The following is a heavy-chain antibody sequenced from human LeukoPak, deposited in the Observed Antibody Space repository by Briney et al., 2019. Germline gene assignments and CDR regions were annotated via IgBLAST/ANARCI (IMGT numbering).Heavy chain of an antibody. CDR2: IKEDGSEK. CDR1: GFTFSGYW. CDR3: ASDPGGDCCSCLDY. Sequence: GGSLRLSCAASGFTFSGYWMSWVRQVPGKGLEWVANIKEDGSEKYYVDSVKGRFTISRDNAENSLYLQMNSLRVEDTAVYYCASDPGGDCCSCLDYWGQGTLVTVSS. J-gene: IGHJ4*02. D-gene: IGHD2-21*02. V-gene: IGHV3-7*01.